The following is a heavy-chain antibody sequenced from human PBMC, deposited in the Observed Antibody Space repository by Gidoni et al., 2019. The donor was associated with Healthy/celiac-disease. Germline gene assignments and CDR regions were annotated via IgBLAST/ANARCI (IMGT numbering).Heavy chain of an antibody. J-gene: IGHJ5*02. CDR2: IYYSGST. CDR3: ARHVFTAMAPHNWFDP. CDR1: GGSISSSSYY. V-gene: IGHV4-39*01. Sequence: QLQLQESGPGLVQPSETLSLTCTVSGGSISSSSYYWGWISQPPGKGLEWIGSIYYSGSTYYNPSLKSRVTISVDTSKNQFSLKLSSVTAADTAVYYCARHVFTAMAPHNWFDPWGQGTLVTVSS. D-gene: IGHD5-18*01.